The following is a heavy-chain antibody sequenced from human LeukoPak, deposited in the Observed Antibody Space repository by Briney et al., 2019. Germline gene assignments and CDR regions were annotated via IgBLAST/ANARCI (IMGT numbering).Heavy chain of an antibody. Sequence: ASVKVSCKASGYTITDYYIHWVRQAPGQGLEWMGWISAYNGNTNYAQKLQGRVTMTTDTSTSTAYMELRSLRSDDTAVYYCAFSRYYLQGSYYYMDVWGKGTTVTVSS. CDR1: GYTITDYY. CDR2: ISAYNGNT. D-gene: IGHD2/OR15-2a*01. V-gene: IGHV1-18*01. CDR3: AFSRYYLQGSYYYMDV. J-gene: IGHJ6*03.